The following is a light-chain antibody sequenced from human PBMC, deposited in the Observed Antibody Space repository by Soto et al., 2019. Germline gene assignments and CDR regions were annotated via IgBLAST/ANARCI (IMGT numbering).Light chain of an antibody. CDR3: QQYNGWPIT. CDR1: QDIRTY. V-gene: IGKV1-39*01. J-gene: IGKJ5*01. CDR2: AAS. Sequence: DIQMTQSPSSLSASVGDRFTITCQASQDIRTYLNWYQQKPGKAPKLLIYAASSLQSGVPSRFSGSGSGTDFTLTISSLQSEDFAVYYCQQYNGWPITFGEGTRLEIK.